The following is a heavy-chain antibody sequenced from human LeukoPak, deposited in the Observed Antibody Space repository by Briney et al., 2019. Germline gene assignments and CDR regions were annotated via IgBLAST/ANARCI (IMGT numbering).Heavy chain of an antibody. Sequence: SVKVSCKASGGTFSSYAISWVRQAPGQGLEWMGGIIPIFGTANYAQKFQGRVTITADESTSTAYMELSSLRSEDTAVYYCARLSGPAAVSGDYWGQGTLVTVSS. J-gene: IGHJ4*02. CDR2: IIPIFGTA. CDR1: GGTFSSYA. V-gene: IGHV1-69*13. CDR3: ARLSGPAAVSGDY. D-gene: IGHD2-2*01.